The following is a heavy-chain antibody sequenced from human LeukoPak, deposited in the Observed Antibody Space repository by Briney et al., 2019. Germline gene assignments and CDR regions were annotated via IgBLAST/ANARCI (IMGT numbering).Heavy chain of an antibody. V-gene: IGHV4-34*01. CDR3: ARDRSSCYFDY. Sequence: PSETLSLTCAVYGGSFSGYYWSWIRQPPGKGLEWIGEINHSGSTNYNPSLKSRVTISVDTSKNQFSLKLSSVTAADTAVYYCARDRSSCYFDYWGQGTLVTVSS. CDR1: GGSFSGYY. J-gene: IGHJ4*02. CDR2: INHSGST. D-gene: IGHD6-6*01.